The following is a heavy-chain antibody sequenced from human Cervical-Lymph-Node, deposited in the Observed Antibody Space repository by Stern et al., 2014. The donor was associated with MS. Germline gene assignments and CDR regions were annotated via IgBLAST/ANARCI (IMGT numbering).Heavy chain of an antibody. J-gene: IGHJ5*02. CDR2: IYPGDSDT. Sequence: VQLVESGAEVKKPGESLKISCKTSGYKFTNQWIAWVRQKPGKGLEFMGIIYPGDSDTRYNPSFQGQVTISADKSSNTAYLQWSSLKASDTAMYYCATHPVGPWGQGTLVTVSS. V-gene: IGHV5-51*01. CDR3: ATHPVGP. CDR1: GYKFTNQW.